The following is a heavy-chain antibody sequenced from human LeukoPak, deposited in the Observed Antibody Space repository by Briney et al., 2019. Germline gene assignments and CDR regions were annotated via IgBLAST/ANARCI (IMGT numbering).Heavy chain of an antibody. V-gene: IGHV3-7*03. J-gene: IGHJ4*02. CDR3: ARDWGIAEYYFDL. D-gene: IGHD6-13*01. CDR2: IKQDGSEK. CDR1: EFTFSSYW. Sequence: GGSLRLSCAASEFTFSSYWMSWVRQAPGKGLEWVANIKQDGSEKYYVDSVKGRFTISRDNAKNSLYLQMGSLRAEDTAVYYCARDWGIAEYYFDLWGQGTLVTVSS.